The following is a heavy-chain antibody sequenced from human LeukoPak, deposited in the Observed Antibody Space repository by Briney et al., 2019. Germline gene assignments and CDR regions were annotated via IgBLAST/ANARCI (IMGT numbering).Heavy chain of an antibody. Sequence: GGSLRLSCAASGFTFSNSGMNWDRQAPGKGLEWVSTISGSGDSTYYADSVKGRFTSSRDNSKNTLYLQMNSLRAEDTAVYYCARDRKYCSSTSCYMGWYYYYMDVWGKGTTVTISS. V-gene: IGHV3-23*01. D-gene: IGHD2-2*02. J-gene: IGHJ6*03. CDR3: ARDRKYCSSTSCYMGWYYYYMDV. CDR2: ISGSGDST. CDR1: GFTFSNSG.